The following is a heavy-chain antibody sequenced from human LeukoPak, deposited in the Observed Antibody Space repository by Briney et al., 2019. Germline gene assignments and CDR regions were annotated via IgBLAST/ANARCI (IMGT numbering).Heavy chain of an antibody. CDR2: IYHRGST. D-gene: IGHD3-22*01. Sequence: SETLSLTCAVSGYSISSGYYWGWIRQPPGKGLEWIGSIYHRGSTNYNPSLKSRVTISVDTSKNQFSLKLSSVTAADTAVYYCARGFGYYDSSGYYYYYYYMDVWGKGTTVTVSS. CDR1: GYSISSGYY. J-gene: IGHJ6*03. V-gene: IGHV4-38-2*01. CDR3: ARGFGYYDSSGYYYYYYYMDV.